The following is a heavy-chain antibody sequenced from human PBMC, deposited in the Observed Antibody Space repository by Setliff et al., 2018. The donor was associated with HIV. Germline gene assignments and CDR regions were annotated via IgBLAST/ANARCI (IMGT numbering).Heavy chain of an antibody. CDR3: ARARLQGIVTAVGPRVNCLDP. V-gene: IGHV1-18*01. CDR1: GYSFINYG. D-gene: IGHD3-9*01. J-gene: IGHJ5*02. CDR2: ISAYTGHT. Sequence: ASVKVSCKASGYSFINYGISWVRQAPGQGLEWMGWISAYTGHTDYASRLLGRVTLTTDTSTSTAYMELRSLSSDDTAVYFCARARLQGIVTAVGPRVNCLDPWGQGTRVTVSS.